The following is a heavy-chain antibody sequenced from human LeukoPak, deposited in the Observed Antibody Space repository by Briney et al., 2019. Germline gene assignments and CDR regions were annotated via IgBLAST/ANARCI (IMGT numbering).Heavy chain of an antibody. J-gene: IGHJ4*02. Sequence: PSQTLSLTCTVSGGSISSGGYYWGWIRQPPGKGLEWIGSIYYSGSTYYNPSLKSRVTISVDTSKNQFSLKLSSVTAADTAVYYCARPHFYDSSGFFDYWGQGTLVTVSS. V-gene: IGHV4-39*01. CDR3: ARPHFYDSSGFFDY. CDR2: IYYSGST. D-gene: IGHD3-22*01. CDR1: GGSISSGGYY.